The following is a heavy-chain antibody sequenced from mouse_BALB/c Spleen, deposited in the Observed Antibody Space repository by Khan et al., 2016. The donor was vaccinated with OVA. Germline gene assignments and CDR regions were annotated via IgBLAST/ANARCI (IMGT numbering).Heavy chain of an antibody. CDR3: ARRNYFGYTFAY. D-gene: IGHD1-2*01. CDR1: GYTFTDYY. V-gene: IGHV1-77*01. J-gene: IGHJ3*01. CDR2: ISPGSGDT. Sequence: QVQLQQSGAELARPGASVKLSCKASGYTFTDYYINWVKQRTGQGLEGIGEISPGSGDTYYNERFKGKATLTADKSSSKAYMQLSSLTSEASAVYFCARRNYFGYTFAYWGQGTLVTVSA.